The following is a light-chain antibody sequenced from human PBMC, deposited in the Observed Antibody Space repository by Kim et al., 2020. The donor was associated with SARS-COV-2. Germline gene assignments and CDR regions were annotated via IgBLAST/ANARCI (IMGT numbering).Light chain of an antibody. CDR1: QSVSSSY. V-gene: IGKV3-20*01. Sequence: SPGERASLACQASQSVSSSYLAWYQQKPGQAPRLLIYGASSRATCIPDRVSGSGSGTDFTRTISRLEPEDFAVYYCQQYGSSLMYSFGQGTKLEIK. CDR2: GAS. CDR3: QQYGSSLMYS. J-gene: IGKJ2*03.